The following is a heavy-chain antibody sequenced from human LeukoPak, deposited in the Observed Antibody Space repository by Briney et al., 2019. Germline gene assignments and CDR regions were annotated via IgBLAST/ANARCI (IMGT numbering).Heavy chain of an antibody. D-gene: IGHD3-10*01. CDR3: ARELISSRAAFDT. Sequence: PSETLSLTCAVYGGSLNDYLWSWIRQPPGQGLEWIGEVGHSGTTNYNPSLKSRVTISVDTSKYQFSLKLTSVTAADTAVYYCARELISSRAAFDTWGQGTVVTVSS. J-gene: IGHJ3*02. CDR1: GGSLNDYL. V-gene: IGHV4-34*01. CDR2: VGHSGTT.